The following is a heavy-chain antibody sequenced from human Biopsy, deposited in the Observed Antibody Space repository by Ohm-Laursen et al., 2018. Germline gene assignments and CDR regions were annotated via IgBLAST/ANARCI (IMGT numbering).Heavy chain of an antibody. CDR3: VRGVDYYDPYHYYALDV. Sequence: SETLSLTCEVYGKTFSDYYWSWIRQPPGKGLEWIGEINHRGTTSYNPPLKSRVAISVDTSKNQFSLKVRSVTAADTAVYYCVRGVDYYDPYHYYALDVWGQGTTVTVSS. V-gene: IGHV4-34*01. J-gene: IGHJ6*02. D-gene: IGHD3-22*01. CDR2: INHRGTT. CDR1: GKTFSDYY.